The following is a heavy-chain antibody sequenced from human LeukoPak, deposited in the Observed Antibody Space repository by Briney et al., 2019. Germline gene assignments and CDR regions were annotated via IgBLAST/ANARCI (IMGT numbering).Heavy chain of an antibody. CDR3: STDSYGVPTPFEY. CDR2: IKSKRNGGTT. D-gene: IGHD4-17*01. V-gene: IGHV3-15*01. Sequence: TGGSLRLSCVASGFTFHNAWMGWVRQAPGKGLEWVGRIKSKRNGGTTDYAAPVKGRFTVSRDDSTNTLFLQMTSLKADDTGLYYCSTDSYGVPTPFEYWGQGSLVTVSS. CDR1: GFTFHNAW. J-gene: IGHJ4*02.